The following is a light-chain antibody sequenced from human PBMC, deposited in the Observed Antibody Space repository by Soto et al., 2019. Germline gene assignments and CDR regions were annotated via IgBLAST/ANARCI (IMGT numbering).Light chain of an antibody. CDR2: AAT. V-gene: IGKV3D-20*02. J-gene: IGKJ4*01. CDR3: QQSYSTPLT. CDR1: QSVRDSF. Sequence: EIVLTQSPDTLSLSPGERAALSCRASQSVRDSFLAWYQQKPGQSPRLLIYAATSRATGIPERFSGSGSETDFTLTIYRLEPEDFATYYCQQSYSTPLTFGGGTKVEIK.